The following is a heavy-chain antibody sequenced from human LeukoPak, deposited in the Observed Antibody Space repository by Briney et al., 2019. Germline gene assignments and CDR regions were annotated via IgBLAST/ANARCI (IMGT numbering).Heavy chain of an antibody. CDR3: ARQGIVVADSFDP. Sequence: GESLRISCKGSGYTFTSYWIGWVRQMPGKGLEWMGIIYAGDSDTRYSPSFQGQVTISADKSISTAYLQWSSLKASDTAMYYCARQGIVVADSFDPWGQGTLVTVSS. CDR1: GYTFTSYW. D-gene: IGHD6-19*01. CDR2: IYAGDSDT. V-gene: IGHV5-51*01. J-gene: IGHJ5*02.